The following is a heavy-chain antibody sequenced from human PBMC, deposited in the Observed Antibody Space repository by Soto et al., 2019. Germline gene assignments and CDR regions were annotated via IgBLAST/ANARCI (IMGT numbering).Heavy chain of an antibody. CDR3: VRRGRVTMVRGITHNYYFDY. J-gene: IGHJ4*02. V-gene: IGHV4-59*08. D-gene: IGHD3-10*01. Sequence: PSETLSLTCTVSGGSISGCYWGWIRQPPGKGLEWIGFIFYSGSTNYNPSLKGRVTISVDTSKNQFSLKLSSVTAADTAVYYCVRRGRVTMVRGITHNYYFDYWGQGTLVTVSS. CDR1: GGSISGCY. CDR2: IFYSGST.